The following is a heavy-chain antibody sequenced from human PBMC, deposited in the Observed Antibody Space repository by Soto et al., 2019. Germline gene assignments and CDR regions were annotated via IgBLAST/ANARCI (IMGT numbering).Heavy chain of an antibody. CDR3: ARGYSSSWYPAPKPPLFDY. J-gene: IGHJ4*02. V-gene: IGHV4-39*01. Sequence: PSETLSLTXTVSGGSISSSSYYWGWIRQPPGKGLEWIGSIYYSGSTYYNPSLKSRVTISVDTSKNQFSLKLSSVTAADTAVYYCARGYSSSWYPAPKPPLFDYWGQGTLVTVSS. D-gene: IGHD6-13*01. CDR2: IYYSGST. CDR1: GGSISSSSYY.